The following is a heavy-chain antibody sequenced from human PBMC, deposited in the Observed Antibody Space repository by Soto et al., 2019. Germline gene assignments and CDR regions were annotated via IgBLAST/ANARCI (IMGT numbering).Heavy chain of an antibody. CDR2: IYSAGSA. J-gene: IGHJ4*02. D-gene: IGHD2-2*01. CDR1: GFTVIRYY. CDR3: ARVPSSSYHYFDY. Sequence: GGSLRLSCAASGFTVIRYYMSWVRQAPGKGLEWVSVIYSAGSADFADSVKGRFTISRDNSKNTLYLQMSSLRAEDTAVYYCARVPSSSYHYFDYWGQGTLVTVSS. V-gene: IGHV3-66*01.